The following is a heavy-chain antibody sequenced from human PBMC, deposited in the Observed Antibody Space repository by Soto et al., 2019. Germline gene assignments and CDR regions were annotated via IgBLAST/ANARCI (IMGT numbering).Heavy chain of an antibody. V-gene: IGHV1-69*02. CDR3: ARVFEYYYYMDV. CDR2: TIPILGIA. Sequence: ASVKVSCKASGGTFSSYTISWVRRAPGQGLEWMGRTIPILGIANYAQKFQGRVTITADKSTSTAYMELSSLRSEDTAVYYCARVFEYYYYMDVWGKGATVTVSS. D-gene: IGHD3-10*01. J-gene: IGHJ6*03. CDR1: GGTFSSYT.